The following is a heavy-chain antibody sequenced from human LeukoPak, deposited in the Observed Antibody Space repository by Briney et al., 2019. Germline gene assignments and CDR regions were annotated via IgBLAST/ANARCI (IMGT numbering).Heavy chain of an antibody. J-gene: IGHJ4*02. Sequence: SETLSLTCTVSGGSISSGDYYWSWIRQPPGKGLEWIGYIYYSGSTYYNPSLKSRVTISVDTSKNQFSLKLSSVTAADTAAYYCARDLADEYYFDYWGQGTLVTVSS. CDR3: ARDLADEYYFDY. CDR2: IYYSGST. V-gene: IGHV4-30-4*02. CDR1: GGSISSGDYY.